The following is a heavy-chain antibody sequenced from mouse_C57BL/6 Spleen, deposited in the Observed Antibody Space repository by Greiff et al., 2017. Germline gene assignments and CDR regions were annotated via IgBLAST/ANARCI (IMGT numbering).Heavy chain of an antibody. V-gene: IGHV1-7*01. CDR3: ARNLYYGSSGGAD. Sequence: QVQLQQPGAELVKPGASVKLSCKASGYTFTSYWMHWVKQRPGQGLEWIGYINPSSGYTKYNQKFKDKATLTADKSSSTAYMQLSSLTYEDSAVYYCARNLYYGSSGGADWGQGTLVTVSA. D-gene: IGHD1-1*01. CDR2: INPSSGYT. CDR1: GYTFTSYW. J-gene: IGHJ3*01.